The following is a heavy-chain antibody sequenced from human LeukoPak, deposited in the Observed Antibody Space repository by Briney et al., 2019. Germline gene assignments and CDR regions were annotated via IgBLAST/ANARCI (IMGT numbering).Heavy chain of an antibody. D-gene: IGHD6-6*01. J-gene: IGHJ4*02. CDR1: GGSISSSSYY. CDR3: ARLGSIAARPGLDY. CDR2: IYYSGST. Sequence: PSETLSLTCTVSGGSISSSSYYWGWIRQPPGNGLEWIGSIYYSGSTYYNPSLKSRVTISVDTSKNQFSLKLSSVTAADTAVYYCARLGSIAARPGLDYWGQGTLVTVSS. V-gene: IGHV4-39*01.